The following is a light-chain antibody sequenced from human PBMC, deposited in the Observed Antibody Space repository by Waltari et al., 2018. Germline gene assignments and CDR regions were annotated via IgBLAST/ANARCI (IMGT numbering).Light chain of an antibody. J-gene: IGLJ3*02. CDR3: NSFTDTASWV. CDR1: STDVGGHHH. CDR2: DVN. Sequence: QSALTQPASVSGSPGESITISCTGTSTDVGGHHHFSLYQHHPGKAPKLIIHDVNKRPSGVSNRFSGSKSDTTASLTISGLQAEDEADYYCNSFTDTASWVFGGGTKLTVL. V-gene: IGLV2-14*03.